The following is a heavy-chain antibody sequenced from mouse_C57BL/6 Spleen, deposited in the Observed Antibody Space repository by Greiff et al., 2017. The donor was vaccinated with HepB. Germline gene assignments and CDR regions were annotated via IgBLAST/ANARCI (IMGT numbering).Heavy chain of an antibody. D-gene: IGHD1-1*01. Sequence: EVQGVESGGGLVKPGGSLKLSCAASGFTFSDYGMHWVRQAPEKGLEWVAYISSGSSTIYYADTVKGRFTISRDNAKNTLFLQMTILRSEDTAMYYCARHHYGSSFGAMDYWGQGTSVTVSS. V-gene: IGHV5-17*01. CDR3: ARHHYGSSFGAMDY. CDR1: GFTFSDYG. J-gene: IGHJ4*01. CDR2: ISSGSSTI.